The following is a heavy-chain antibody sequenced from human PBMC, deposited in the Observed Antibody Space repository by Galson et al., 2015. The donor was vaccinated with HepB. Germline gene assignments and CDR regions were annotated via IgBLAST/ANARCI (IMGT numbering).Heavy chain of an antibody. Sequence: SLRLSCAASGFTFSSYAMHWVRQAPGKGLEWVAVISYDGSNKYYADSVKGRFTISRDNSKDTLYLQMNSLRAEDTAVYYCAREDAADCGGDCPYYYYGMDVRGQGTTVTVSS. CDR1: GFTFSSYA. D-gene: IGHD2-21*01. CDR3: AREDAADCGGDCPYYYYGMDV. V-gene: IGHV3-30-3*01. CDR2: ISYDGSNK. J-gene: IGHJ6*02.